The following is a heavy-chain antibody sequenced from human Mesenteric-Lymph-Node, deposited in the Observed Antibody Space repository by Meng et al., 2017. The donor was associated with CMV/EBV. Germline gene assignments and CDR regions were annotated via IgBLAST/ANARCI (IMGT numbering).Heavy chain of an antibody. J-gene: IGHJ5*02. CDR2: ISGSGGST. Sequence: LSCAASAFTFSSYAMSWVRQAPGKGLEWVSAISGSGGSTYYADSVKGRFTISRDNSKNTLYLQMNSLRAEDTAVYYCAKVPQGWFDPWGQGTLVTVSS. CDR1: AFTFSSYA. V-gene: IGHV3-23*01. CDR3: AKVPQGWFDP.